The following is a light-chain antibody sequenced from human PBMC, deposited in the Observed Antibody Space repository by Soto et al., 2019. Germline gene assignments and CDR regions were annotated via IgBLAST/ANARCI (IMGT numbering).Light chain of an antibody. V-gene: IGKV2-30*01. J-gene: IGKJ1*01. CDR1: QSLVYSDGNTY. CDR3: MQGTHWPWT. CDR2: KVS. Sequence: DVVMTQSPLSLPVTLGQPASISCRSSQSLVYSDGNTYLNWFQQRPGHSPRRLIYKVSNRGSGGQERFSGSGSGTDFTLKISRVEAEDVGVYYCMQGTHWPWTFGQGTKVEIK.